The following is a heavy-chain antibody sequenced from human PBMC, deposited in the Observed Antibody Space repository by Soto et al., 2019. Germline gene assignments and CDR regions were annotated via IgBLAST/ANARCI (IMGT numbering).Heavy chain of an antibody. V-gene: IGHV1-69*13. D-gene: IGHD3-10*01. CDR3: ARASEFGRFGELFSRPGDYYYYGMDV. CDR2: IIPIFGTA. Sequence: SVKVSCKASGGTFSSYAISWVLQAPGQGLEWMGGIIPIFGTANYAQKFQGRVTITADESTSTAYMELSSLRSEDTAVYYCARASEFGRFGELFSRPGDYYYYGMDVWGQGTTVTVSS. J-gene: IGHJ6*02. CDR1: GGTFSSYA.